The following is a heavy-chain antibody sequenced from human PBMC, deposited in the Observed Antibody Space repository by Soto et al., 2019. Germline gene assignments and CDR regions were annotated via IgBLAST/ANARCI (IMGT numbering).Heavy chain of an antibody. J-gene: IGHJ4*02. CDR2: IYYSGST. CDR3: ARDNYGDTYYYDY. D-gene: IGHD4-17*01. Sequence: SETLSLTCTVSGGSISSGAYYWSWVRQPPGKGLEWIGYIYYSGSTYYNPSLKSRVTISVDTSKNQFSLKLSSVTATDTAVYYCARDNYGDTYYYDYWGQGTLVTVSS. V-gene: IGHV4-30-4*01. CDR1: GGSISSGAYY.